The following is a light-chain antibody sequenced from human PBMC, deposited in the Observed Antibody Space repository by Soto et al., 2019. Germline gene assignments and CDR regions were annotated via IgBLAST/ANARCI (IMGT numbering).Light chain of an antibody. CDR1: QSISSW. V-gene: IGKV1-5*03. J-gene: IGKJ3*01. Sequence: DIQMTQSPSTLSASVGDRVTITCRASQSISSWLAWYQQKPGKAPKLLTYKASSLESGVPSRFSGSGSGTEFTLTISSLQTDDFATYYCQQYNSYLFTFGPGTKVDI. CDR3: QQYNSYLFT. CDR2: KAS.